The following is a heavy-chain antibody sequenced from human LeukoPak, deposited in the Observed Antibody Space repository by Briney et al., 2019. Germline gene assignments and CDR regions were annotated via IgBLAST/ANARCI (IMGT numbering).Heavy chain of an antibody. J-gene: IGHJ4*02. D-gene: IGHD6-19*01. CDR3: ARGRAAGSGWPFDY. CDR2: INPSGGTT. CDR1: GYTFTSNY. Sequence: ASVKVSCKASGYTFTSNYIHWARQAPGQGLEWMGIINPSGGTTTYAQKFQGRVTMTRDTSTSTVYMELSSVRSEDTAVYYCARGRAAGSGWPFDYWGQGTLVTVSS. V-gene: IGHV1-46*01.